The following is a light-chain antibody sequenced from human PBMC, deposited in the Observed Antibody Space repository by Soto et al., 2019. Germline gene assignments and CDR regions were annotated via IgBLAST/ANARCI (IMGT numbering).Light chain of an antibody. CDR2: AAS. Sequence: DIPLTQSPSFLSASVGHRVTITCRASQGISSYLAWYQQKPGKAPKLLIYAASTLQSGVPSRFSGSGSGTEFTLTISSLQPEDFATYYCQQLNSYPLTFGGGTKVDIK. J-gene: IGKJ4*01. V-gene: IGKV1-9*01. CDR3: QQLNSYPLT. CDR1: QGISSY.